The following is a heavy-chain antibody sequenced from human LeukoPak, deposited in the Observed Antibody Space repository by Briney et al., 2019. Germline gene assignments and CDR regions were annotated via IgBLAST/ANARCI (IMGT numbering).Heavy chain of an antibody. CDR2: NNNSRTT. CDR1: GYSISSGYY. V-gene: IGHV4-38-2*02. CDR3: ARDLSGCGTVDYWPIRFDP. D-gene: IGHD4/OR15-4a*01. Sequence: SETLSLTCTVSGYSISSGYYWGWIRQAPGKGLGWIGSNNNSRTTYYNPSLKGRVTMDTDTSKNQISLNLTCVNAAETAVYYCARDLSGCGTVDYWPIRFDPWGQGTQVTVSS. J-gene: IGHJ5*02.